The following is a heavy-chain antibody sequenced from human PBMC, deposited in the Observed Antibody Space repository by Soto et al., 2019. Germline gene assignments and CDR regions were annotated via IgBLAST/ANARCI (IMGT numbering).Heavy chain of an antibody. J-gene: IGHJ5*02. CDR1: GGSVSIGDYL. D-gene: IGHD4-17*01. Sequence: SETLSLTCTVFGGSVSIGDYLWSWIRQRPGKGLEWIGYIHDSGNTYYNLSLKSRVTISLDTSKNQFSLKVTSMTAADTAVYFCARARGGDSGDYASLFDRWGQGNLVTVSS. CDR3: ARARGGDSGDYASLFDR. V-gene: IGHV4-30-4*01. CDR2: IHDSGNT.